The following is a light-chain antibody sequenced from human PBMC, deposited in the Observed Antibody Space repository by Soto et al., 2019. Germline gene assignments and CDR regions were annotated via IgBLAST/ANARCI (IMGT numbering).Light chain of an antibody. V-gene: IGKV3-20*01. J-gene: IGKJ2*01. CDR3: QQYGSSPLYA. CDR1: QSVTSSY. CDR2: GAS. Sequence: EIVLTQSPGTLSLSPGEGATLSCTASQSVTSSYLAWYQQRPGQAPRLLIYGASTRATGTPDRFSGSGSGTDFTLTISRLEPEDFSVYYCQQYGSSPLYAFGQGTKLDIK.